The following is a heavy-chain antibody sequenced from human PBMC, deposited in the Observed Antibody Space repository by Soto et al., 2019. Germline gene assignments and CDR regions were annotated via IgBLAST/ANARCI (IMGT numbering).Heavy chain of an antibody. CDR2: FYHSGGT. CDR1: GYSISIGYY. D-gene: IGHD3-16*01. CDR3: ARAFRGEIPIGFFDY. J-gene: IGHJ4*02. V-gene: IGHV4-38-2*01. Sequence: PSETLSLTCAVTGYSISIGYYWVCIRQPPGKGLEWIGHFYHSGGTYYNASLKSRDTISVDTSKNQFSLNLSSVTAADTDVYYCARAFRGEIPIGFFDYWGQGPRVTVSS.